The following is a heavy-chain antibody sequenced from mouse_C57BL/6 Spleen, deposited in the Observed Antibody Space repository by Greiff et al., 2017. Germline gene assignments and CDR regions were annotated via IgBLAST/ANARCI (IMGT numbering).Heavy chain of an antibody. CDR3: ARGNYSNFGFAY. CDR2: IWSGGST. CDR1: GFSLTGYG. Sequence: VQLQQSGPGLVQPSQSLSITCTVSGFSLTGYGVHWVRQSPGKGLEWLGVIWSGGSTDYNAAFISRRSISKDNSKSQVFFKMNSLQADDTAIYYCARGNYSNFGFAYWGQGTLVTVSA. J-gene: IGHJ3*01. V-gene: IGHV2-2*01. D-gene: IGHD2-5*01.